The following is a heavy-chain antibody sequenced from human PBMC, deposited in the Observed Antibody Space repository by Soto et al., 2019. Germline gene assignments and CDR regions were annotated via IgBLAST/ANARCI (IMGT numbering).Heavy chain of an antibody. Sequence: SETLSLTCSVSGGSISSYYWSWIRQPPGKALEWIGYISYNGNAYYNPSLKSRVSMSVDTSKNQFSLKLVSVTAADTAVYYCARHFVAVVIKGWGYWGQGTLVTVSS. J-gene: IGHJ4*02. V-gene: IGHV4-59*04. D-gene: IGHD3-10*01. CDR1: GGSISSYY. CDR2: ISYNGNA. CDR3: ARHFVAVVIKGWGY.